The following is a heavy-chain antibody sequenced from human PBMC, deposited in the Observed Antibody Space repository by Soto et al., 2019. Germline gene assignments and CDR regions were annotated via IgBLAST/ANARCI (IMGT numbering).Heavy chain of an antibody. Sequence: PGGSLRLSCAASGFTFSNAWMSWVRQAPGKGLEWVGRIKSRTDDGTTDYAAPVKGRFTISRDDSKNTLNLEMNSLRVEDTAVYYCARIPYDNSGTIFDYWGQGTLVTVSS. CDR1: GFTFSNAW. J-gene: IGHJ4*02. V-gene: IGHV3-15*01. CDR3: ARIPYDNSGTIFDY. CDR2: IKSRTDDGTT. D-gene: IGHD3-22*01.